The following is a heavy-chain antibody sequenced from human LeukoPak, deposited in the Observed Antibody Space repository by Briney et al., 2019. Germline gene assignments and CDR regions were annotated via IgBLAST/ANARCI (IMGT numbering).Heavy chain of an antibody. D-gene: IGHD1-26*01. CDR3: AKVLSGSYHPNYFGS. CDR2: ISGNGITT. CDR1: TLPHNNYG. V-gene: IGHV3-23*01. J-gene: IGHJ4*02. Sequence: PGGSLRLSCVDSTLPHNNYGMSWVRQAPGKGLEWVSGISGNGITTDYADPVKGRFTISRDSYRNTLYLQMSSLRVEDTAIYYCAKVLSGSYHPNYFGSWGQGTLVTVSS.